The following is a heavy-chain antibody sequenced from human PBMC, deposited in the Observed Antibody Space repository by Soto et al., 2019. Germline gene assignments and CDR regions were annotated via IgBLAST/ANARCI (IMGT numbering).Heavy chain of an antibody. CDR3: ARGRQWPILIDY. Sequence: QVQLVESGGVVVQPGRSLRLSCAASGFTFSSYGMHWVRQAPGKGLEWVAVIWYDGSNKYYADSVKGRFTISRDNSENTLYLQMNSLRDEDTAVYYCARGRQWPILIDYWGQGTLVTVSS. D-gene: IGHD6-19*01. J-gene: IGHJ4*02. V-gene: IGHV3-33*01. CDR1: GFTFSSYG. CDR2: IWYDGSNK.